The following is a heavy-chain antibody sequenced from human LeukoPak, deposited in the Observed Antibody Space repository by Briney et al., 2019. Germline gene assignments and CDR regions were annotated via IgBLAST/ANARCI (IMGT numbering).Heavy chain of an antibody. CDR3: ARSSRTGGFDY. D-gene: IGHD7-27*01. J-gene: IGHJ4*02. Sequence: SETLSLTCTVSSGSISSSSYYWGWIRQPPGKGLEWIGSIYYSGSTYYNPSLKSRVTISVDTSKNQFSLKLSSVTASDTAVYYCARSSRTGGFDYWGQGTLVTVSS. V-gene: IGHV4-39*01. CDR2: IYYSGST. CDR1: SGSISSSSYY.